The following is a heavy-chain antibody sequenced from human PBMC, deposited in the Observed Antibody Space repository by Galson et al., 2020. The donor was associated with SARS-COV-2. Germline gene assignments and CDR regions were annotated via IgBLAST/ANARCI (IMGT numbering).Heavy chain of an antibody. Sequence: ASVKVSCKASGYTFTSYDINWVRQATGQGLEWMGWMNPNSGNTGYAQKFQGRVTMTRNTSISTAYMELSSLRSEDTAVYYCARVCKWELFCSEHWFDPWGQGTLVTVSS. CDR2: MNPNSGNT. CDR1: GYTFTSYD. CDR3: ARVCKWELFCSEHWFDP. J-gene: IGHJ5*02. D-gene: IGHD1-26*01. V-gene: IGHV1-8*01.